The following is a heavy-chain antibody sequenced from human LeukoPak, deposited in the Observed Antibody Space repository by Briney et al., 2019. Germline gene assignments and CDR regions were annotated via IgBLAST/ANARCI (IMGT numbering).Heavy chain of an antibody. CDR3: ARVDGYKPAPFDY. V-gene: IGHV4-34*01. J-gene: IGHJ4*02. CDR2: INHSGST. D-gene: IGHD5-24*01. CDR1: GGSFSGYY. Sequence: SETLSLTCAVYGGSFSGYYWSWIRQPPGKGLEWIGEINHSGSTNYNPSLKSRVTISVDTSKNQFSLKLSSVTAADTAVYYCARVDGYKPAPFDYWGQGTLVTVSS.